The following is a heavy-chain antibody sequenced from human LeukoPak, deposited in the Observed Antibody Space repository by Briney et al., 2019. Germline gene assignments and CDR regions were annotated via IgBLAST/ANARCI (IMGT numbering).Heavy chain of an antibody. V-gene: IGHV4-59*11. CDR1: GGSISSHY. D-gene: IGHD2-15*01. CDR3: ARVSKRSGYLDY. J-gene: IGHJ4*02. CDR2: IYYSGST. Sequence: SETLSLTCTVSGGSISSHYWSWIRQPPGKGLEWIGYIYYSGSTNYNPSLKSRVTISVDTSKNQFSLKLSSVTAADTAVYYCARVSKRSGYLDYWGQGTLVTVSS.